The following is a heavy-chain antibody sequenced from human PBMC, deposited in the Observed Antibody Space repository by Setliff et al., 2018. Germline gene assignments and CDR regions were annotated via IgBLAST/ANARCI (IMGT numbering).Heavy chain of an antibody. CDR2: IKSKTDGGTT. J-gene: IGHJ6*02. CDR3: TTDKCCGAPVYFYYGMDV. CDR1: GFIFNNAW. V-gene: IGHV3-15*01. D-gene: IGHD2-15*01. Sequence: GESLRLSCVASGFIFNNAWLSWVRQPPGKGLEWVGHIKSKTDGGTTDYAAPVKGRFTISRDDSKNTLYLQMNSLNTEDTAVYYCTTDKCCGAPVYFYYGMDVWGQGTTVTVSS.